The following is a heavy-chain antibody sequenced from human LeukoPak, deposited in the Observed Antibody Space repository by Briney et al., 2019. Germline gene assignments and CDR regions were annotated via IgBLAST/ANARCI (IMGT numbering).Heavy chain of an antibody. CDR2: ITQDGSQK. CDR1: GFSFSSYW. Sequence: GGSLRLSCAASGFSFSSYWMTWVRHAPGRGLQWVATITQDGSQKYYVDSVQGRFTISRDNAEKSLFLQVSSLRADDTAVYYCATEDWFRFDSWGQGTLLTVSS. J-gene: IGHJ4*02. CDR3: ATEDWFRFDS. V-gene: IGHV3-7*05. D-gene: IGHD3-10*01.